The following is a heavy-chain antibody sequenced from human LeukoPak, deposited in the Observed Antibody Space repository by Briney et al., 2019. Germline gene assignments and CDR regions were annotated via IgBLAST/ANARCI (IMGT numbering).Heavy chain of an antibody. D-gene: IGHD4-11*01. V-gene: IGHV3-11*01. CDR3: VRGNYGFDY. J-gene: IGHJ4*02. CDR2: IVGSGSTT. CDR1: GFSFSGYY. Sequence: GGSLRLSCAASGFSFSGYYMSWIRQAPGKGLECVSNIVGSGSTTDYADSVKGRFTISRDNAKNSLYLQMNSLRAEDTAVYYCVRGNYGFDYWGQGTLVTVSS.